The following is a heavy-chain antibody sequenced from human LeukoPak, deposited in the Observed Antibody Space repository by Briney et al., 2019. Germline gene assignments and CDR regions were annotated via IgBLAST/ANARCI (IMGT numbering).Heavy chain of an antibody. CDR2: IKPDGSEK. Sequence: GGSLRLSCEGSGFTSRNYWMTWVRQAPGKGLEWVANIKPDGSEKHYADSVEGRFTISRDNAKNSLRLQMYSLRAEDTAVYYCAAEDYYTAIDYWGQGTLVTVSS. CDR3: AAEDYYTAIDY. V-gene: IGHV3-7*01. J-gene: IGHJ4*02. CDR1: GFTSRNYW. D-gene: IGHD3-22*01.